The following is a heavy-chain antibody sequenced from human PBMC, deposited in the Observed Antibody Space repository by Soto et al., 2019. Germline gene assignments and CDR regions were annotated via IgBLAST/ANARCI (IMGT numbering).Heavy chain of an antibody. CDR3: ARVAY. J-gene: IGHJ4*02. Sequence: EVQLMESGGGLVKPGGSLRLSCVGSGFTFSRYSLNWFRQARGKGLEWVASISSGGNSKSYGHSVKGRFTVSRDNVENSLYLQMDSLRPEDTALYYCARVAYWGQGALVTVSS. V-gene: IGHV3-21*02. CDR2: ISSGGNSK. CDR1: GFTFSRYS.